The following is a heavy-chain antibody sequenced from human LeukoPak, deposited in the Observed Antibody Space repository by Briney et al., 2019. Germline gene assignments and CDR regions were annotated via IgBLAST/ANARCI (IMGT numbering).Heavy chain of an antibody. CDR1: GFTFSDSR. D-gene: IGHD3-16*01. Sequence: PGGSLRLSCAASGFTFSDSRMSWVRQAPGKGLEWVANMNQDGSEKDYVDFVKGRFTISRDNARNSLYLQMGSLRAEDTAVYYCATYTHWVAGDVWGQGTTVTVSS. V-gene: IGHV3-7*01. J-gene: IGHJ6*02. CDR2: MNQDGSEK. CDR3: ATYTHWVAGDV.